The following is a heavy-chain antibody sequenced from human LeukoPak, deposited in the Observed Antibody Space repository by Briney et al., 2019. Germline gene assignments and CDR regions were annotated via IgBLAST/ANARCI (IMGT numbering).Heavy chain of an antibody. J-gene: IGHJ4*02. CDR1: GDSISNYY. CDR3: ARVGSGSFDY. Sequence: SETLSLTCTVSGDSISNYYWSWIRQPPGKGLEWIGYIYYSGSTNNNPYLKSRVTVSVDTSKNQFSLKLSSVTAADTAVYYCARVGSGSFDYWGQGTLVTVSS. V-gene: IGHV4-59*12. CDR2: IYYSGST. D-gene: IGHD3-10*01.